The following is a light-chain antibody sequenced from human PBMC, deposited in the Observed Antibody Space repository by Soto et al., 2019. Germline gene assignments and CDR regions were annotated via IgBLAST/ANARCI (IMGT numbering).Light chain of an antibody. V-gene: IGKV3-15*01. J-gene: IGKJ5*01. CDR3: QQYGSSPPIT. CDR1: QSVSSN. CDR2: GAS. Sequence: EIVIAQSPTTLSVSPRERATPSCWSSQSVSSNLAWYQQKPGQAPRLLIYGASTRATGIPARLSGSGSGTEFTLTIRSLQSEDFAVYYCQQYGSSPPITFGQGTRLEIK.